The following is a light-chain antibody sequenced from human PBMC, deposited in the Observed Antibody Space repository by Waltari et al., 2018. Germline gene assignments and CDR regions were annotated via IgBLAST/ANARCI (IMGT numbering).Light chain of an antibody. Sequence: ITCRASQSIVNWLAWYQQRPGKAPKLLIYGASNLQGGVPSRFSGSGSGTDFTLTINNLQPEDFATYYCQQAFVEGSFAGGTRVEIK. CDR3: QQAFVEGS. J-gene: IGKJ4*01. CDR1: QSIVNW. CDR2: GAS. V-gene: IGKV1-12*01.